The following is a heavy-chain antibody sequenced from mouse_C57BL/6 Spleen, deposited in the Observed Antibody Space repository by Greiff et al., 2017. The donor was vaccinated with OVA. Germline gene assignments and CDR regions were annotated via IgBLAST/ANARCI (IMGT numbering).Heavy chain of an antibody. CDR2: IDPSDSET. D-gene: IGHD1-1*01. Sequence: QVQLQQPGAELVRPGSSVKLSCKASGYTFTSYWMHWVKQRPIQGLEWIGNIDPSDSETHYNQKFKDKATLTVDKSSSTAYMQLSSLTSEDSAVSYCASTAGRHYGSPYSHFDVWGTGTTLTVSS. CDR3: ASTAGRHYGSPYSHFDV. V-gene: IGHV1-52*01. CDR1: GYTFTSYW. J-gene: IGHJ1*03.